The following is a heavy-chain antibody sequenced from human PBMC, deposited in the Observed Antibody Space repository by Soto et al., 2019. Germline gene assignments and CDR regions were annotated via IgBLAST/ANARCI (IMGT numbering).Heavy chain of an antibody. CDR1: GFTFSSYA. CDR3: AREXQRYCSGGSCPSGYFQH. CDR2: ISYDGSNK. D-gene: IGHD2-15*01. Sequence: PGGSLRLSCAASGFTFSSYAMHWVRQAPGKGLEWVAVISYDGSNKYYADSVKGRFTISRDNSKNTLYLQMNSLRAEDTAVYYCAREXQRYCSGGSCPSGYFQHWGQGTLVTVSS. V-gene: IGHV3-30-3*01. J-gene: IGHJ1*01.